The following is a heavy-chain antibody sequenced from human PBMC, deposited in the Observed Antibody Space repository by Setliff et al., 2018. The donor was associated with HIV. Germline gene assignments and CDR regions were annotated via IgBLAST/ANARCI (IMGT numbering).Heavy chain of an antibody. Sequence: VASVKVSCKASGYTFSEYAIHWVRQAPGQGLEWMGMIIPMYNIPAYAQKFQGRVTFTADESTSTAYMELGSLSSEYTAVYYCARDQTAVAAAAFGGGSAWSDEGFDIWGQGTMVTVSS. V-gene: IGHV1-69*13. CDR1: GYTFSEYA. J-gene: IGHJ3*02. CDR2: IIPMYNIP. D-gene: IGHD6-13*01. CDR3: ARDQTAVAAAAFGGGSAWSDEGFDI.